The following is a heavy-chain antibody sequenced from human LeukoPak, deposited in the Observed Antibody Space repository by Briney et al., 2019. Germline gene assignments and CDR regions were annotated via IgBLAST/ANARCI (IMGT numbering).Heavy chain of an antibody. CDR1: GFTFSSYT. D-gene: IGHD1-20*01. V-gene: IGHV4-39*01. Sequence: GSLRLSCAASGFTFSSYTMNWVRQPPGKGLEWIGSIYYSGSTYYNPSLKSRVTISVDTSKNQFSLKLSSVTAADTAVYYCASYGITGTTSATTNFDYWGQGTLVIVSS. CDR2: IYYSGST. J-gene: IGHJ4*02. CDR3: ASYGITGTTSATTNFDY.